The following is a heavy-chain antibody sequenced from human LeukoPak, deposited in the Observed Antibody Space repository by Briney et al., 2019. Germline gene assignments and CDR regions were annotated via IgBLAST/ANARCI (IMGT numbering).Heavy chain of an antibody. J-gene: IGHJ4*02. D-gene: IGHD4-23*01. Sequence: PGRSLRLSCAASGSTLTYYAMHWVRQAPGKGLEWVAVTSYDGNKKYYADSVKGRFTISRDSSKNTLYLQMSSLRAEDTAVYYCARSSYDYGGIEGPFDYWGQGTLVTVSS. CDR2: TSYDGNKK. V-gene: IGHV3-30*15. CDR3: ARSSYDYGGIEGPFDY. CDR1: GSTLTYYA.